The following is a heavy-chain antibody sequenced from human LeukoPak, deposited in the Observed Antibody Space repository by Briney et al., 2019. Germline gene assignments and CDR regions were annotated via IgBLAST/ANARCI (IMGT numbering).Heavy chain of an antibody. V-gene: IGHV3-53*01. D-gene: IGHD5-18*01. CDR3: ARDTAHDAFDI. Sequence: PGGSLRLSCAASGFTFSSYEMNWVRQAPGKGLEWVSVIYSGGSTYYADSVKGRFTISRDNSKNTLYLQMNSLRAEDTAVYYCARDTAHDAFDIWGQGTMVTVSS. CDR1: GFTFSSYE. J-gene: IGHJ3*02. CDR2: IYSGGST.